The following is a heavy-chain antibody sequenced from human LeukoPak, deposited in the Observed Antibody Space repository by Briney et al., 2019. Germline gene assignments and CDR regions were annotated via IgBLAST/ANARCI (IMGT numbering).Heavy chain of an antibody. J-gene: IGHJ5*02. D-gene: IGHD3-3*01. CDR1: GGSISSYY. Sequence: PSETLSLTCTVSGGSISSYYWSWIRQPPGKGLEWIGYIYYSGSTNYNPSLKSRVTISVGTSKNQFSLKLSSVTAADTAVYYCARVSYDFWSGPEYNWFDPWGQGTLVTVSS. V-gene: IGHV4-59*01. CDR3: ARVSYDFWSGPEYNWFDP. CDR2: IYYSGST.